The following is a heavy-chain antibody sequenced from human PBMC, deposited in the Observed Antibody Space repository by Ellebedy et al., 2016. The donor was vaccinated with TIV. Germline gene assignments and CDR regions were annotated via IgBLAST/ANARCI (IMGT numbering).Heavy chain of an antibody. J-gene: IGHJ4*02. V-gene: IGHV4-34*01. CDR3: ARGSLTRAAGTPMDY. Sequence: SETLSLTCAVYGGSFSGYYWSWIRQPPGKGLDWIGYIYYSGSTYYNPSLKSRVTISVDTSKNQFSLKLSSVTAADTAVYYCARGSLTRAAGTPMDYWGQGTLVTVSS. D-gene: IGHD6-13*01. CDR2: IYYSGST. CDR1: GGSFSGYY.